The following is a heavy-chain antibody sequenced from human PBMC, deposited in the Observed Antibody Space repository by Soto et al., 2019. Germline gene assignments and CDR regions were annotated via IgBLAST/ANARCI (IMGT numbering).Heavy chain of an antibody. V-gene: IGHV4-59*01. CDR1: GGSISSYY. CDR3: ARDLPCSGGSCYYFDL. D-gene: IGHD2-15*01. J-gene: IGHJ2*01. CDR2: IYYSGST. Sequence: QVQLQESGPGLVKPSETLSLTCTVSGGSISSYYWSWIRQPPGKGLEWIGYIYYSGSTNYNPSLKSRVTISVDTSKNQFSRKLSSVTAADTAVYYCARDLPCSGGSCYYFDLWGRGTLVTVSS.